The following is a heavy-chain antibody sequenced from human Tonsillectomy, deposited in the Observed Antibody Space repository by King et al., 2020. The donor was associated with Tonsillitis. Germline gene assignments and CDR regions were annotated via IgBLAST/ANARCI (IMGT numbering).Heavy chain of an antibody. Sequence: VQLVQSGAEVKKPGASVKVSCKASGYTFTDYYMHWVRQAPGQGLEWMGWSTPNSGGTIYAQKFQGRVTVTRDTSISTTYMELSRLRSDDTAMYFCARGQNYFHTNDYQPLPDFDCWGQGTLVTVSS. J-gene: IGHJ4*02. CDR2: STPNSGGT. V-gene: IGHV1-2*02. D-gene: IGHD3-22*01. CDR1: GYTFTDYY. CDR3: ARGQNYFHTNDYQPLPDFDC.